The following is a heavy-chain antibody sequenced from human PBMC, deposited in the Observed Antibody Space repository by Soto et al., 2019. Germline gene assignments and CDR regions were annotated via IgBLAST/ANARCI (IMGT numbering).Heavy chain of an antibody. D-gene: IGHD2-2*01. V-gene: IGHV1-3*01. J-gene: IGHJ5*02. CDR2: INAGNGNT. CDR3: ARAPMVVVVPAARGVWFDP. CDR1: VYTFTSYA. Sequence: ASVEVSCKASVYTFTSYASHWVRQAPGQRLEWMGWINAGNGNTKYSQKFQGRVTITRDTSASTAYMELSSLRSEDTAVYYCARAPMVVVVPAARGVWFDPWGQGTLVTV.